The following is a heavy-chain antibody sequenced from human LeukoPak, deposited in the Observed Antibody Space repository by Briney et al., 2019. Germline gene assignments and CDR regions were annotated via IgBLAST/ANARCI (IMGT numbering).Heavy chain of an antibody. D-gene: IGHD1-26*01. J-gene: IGHJ3*02. V-gene: IGHV3-7*01. Sequence: GGSLRLSCAASGLTFSTYWMSWVRQAPGKGLEWVANIKKDGSEKYYVDSVKGRFTISRDNAKNSLYLQMNSLRADDTAVYHCARQETSSYNGAFDIWGQGTMVTVSS. CDR3: ARQETSSYNGAFDI. CDR1: GLTFSTYW. CDR2: IKKDGSEK.